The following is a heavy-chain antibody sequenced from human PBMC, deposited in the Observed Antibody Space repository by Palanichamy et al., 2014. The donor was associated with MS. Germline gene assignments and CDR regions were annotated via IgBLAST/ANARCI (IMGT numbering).Heavy chain of an antibody. D-gene: IGHD3-3*01. CDR3: ARVRPVPDARYDFHTAYNWAPS. Sequence: QVQLRESGPGLVKPSGTLSLTCAVSGGSISTYNWWSWVRQPPGKGLEWIGEIYHGGATNYNPSLKSRLTISVDKSKNQFSLKLTSVTAADTAVYYCARVRPVPDARYDFHTAYNWAPSWGPGILVTVSS. CDR1: GGSISTYNW. CDR2: IYHGGAT. J-gene: IGHJ4*02. V-gene: IGHV4-4*02.